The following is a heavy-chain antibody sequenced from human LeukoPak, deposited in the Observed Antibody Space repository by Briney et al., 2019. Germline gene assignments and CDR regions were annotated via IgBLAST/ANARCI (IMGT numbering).Heavy chain of an antibody. V-gene: IGHV1-69*06. CDR3: ASRSLYSSGWYYFDY. CDR1: GGTFSSYA. Sequence: SVKVSCKASGGTFSSYAISWVRQAPGQGLEWMGGIIPIFGTANYAQKFQGRVTITADKSTSTAYMELSSLRSEGTAVYYCASRSLYSSGWYYFDYWGQGTLVTVSS. D-gene: IGHD6-19*01. J-gene: IGHJ4*02. CDR2: IIPIFGTA.